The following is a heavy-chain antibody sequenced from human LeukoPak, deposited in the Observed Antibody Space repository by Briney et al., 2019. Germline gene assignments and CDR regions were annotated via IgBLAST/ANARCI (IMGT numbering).Heavy chain of an antibody. CDR3: ASRTPRYSYGY. V-gene: IGHV4-39*07. D-gene: IGHD5-18*01. CDR2: INHSGST. Sequence: SETLSLTCTVSGGSISSSSYYWGWIRQPPGKGLEWIGEINHSGSTNYNPSLKSRVTISVDTSKNQFSLKLSSVTAADTAVYYCASRTPRYSYGYWGQGTLVTVSS. J-gene: IGHJ4*02. CDR1: GGSISSSSYY.